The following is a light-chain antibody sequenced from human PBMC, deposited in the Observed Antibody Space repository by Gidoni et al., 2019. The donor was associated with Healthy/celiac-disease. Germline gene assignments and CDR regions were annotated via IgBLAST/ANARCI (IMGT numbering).Light chain of an antibody. CDR2: QDN. Sequence: SYELTQPPSVSVSPGQTASITCSGDKLGDKYACWYQQKPGQSPVLVIYQDNKRPSGIPERFSGSNSGNTATLTIRGTQAMDEADYYCQAWDSSTEVFGGGTKLTVL. CDR1: KLGDKY. V-gene: IGLV3-1*01. J-gene: IGLJ2*01. CDR3: QAWDSSTEV.